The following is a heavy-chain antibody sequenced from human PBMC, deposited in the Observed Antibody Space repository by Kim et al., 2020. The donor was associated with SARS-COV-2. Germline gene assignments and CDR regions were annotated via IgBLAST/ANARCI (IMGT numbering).Heavy chain of an antibody. D-gene: IGHD6-19*01. Sequence: SETLSLTCTVSGGSISSYYWSWIRQPPGKGLEWIGYIYYSGSTNYNPSLKSRVTISVDTSKNQFSLKLSSVTAADTAVYYCARRYSSGSSWYYGMDVWGQGTTVTVSS. J-gene: IGHJ6*02. CDR2: IYYSGST. CDR1: GGSISSYY. V-gene: IGHV4-59*08. CDR3: ARRYSSGSSWYYGMDV.